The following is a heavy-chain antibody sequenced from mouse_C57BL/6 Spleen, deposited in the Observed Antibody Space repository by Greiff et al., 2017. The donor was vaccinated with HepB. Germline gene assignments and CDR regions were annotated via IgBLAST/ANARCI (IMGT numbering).Heavy chain of an antibody. J-gene: IGHJ4*01. D-gene: IGHD1-1*01. V-gene: IGHV5-9*01. CDR3: ARHFHGSSYYAMDY. Sequence: DVRLVESGGGLVKPGGSLKLSCAASGFTFSSYTMSWVRQTPEKRLEWVATISGGGGNTYYPDSVKGRFTISSDNAKNTLYLQMSSLRSEDTALYYCARHFHGSSYYAMDYWGQGTSVTVSS. CDR1: GFTFSSYT. CDR2: ISGGGGNT.